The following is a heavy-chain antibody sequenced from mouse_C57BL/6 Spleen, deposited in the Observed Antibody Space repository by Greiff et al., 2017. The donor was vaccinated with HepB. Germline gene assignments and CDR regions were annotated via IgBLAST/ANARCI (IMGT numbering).Heavy chain of an antibody. CDR3: ARGLFTTVVNYARDY. J-gene: IGHJ4*01. V-gene: IGHV1-82*01. Sequence: VQLQQSGPELVKPGASVKISCKASGYAFSSSWMNWVKQRPGKGLEWIGRIYPGDGDTNYNGKFKGKATLTADKSSSTAYMQLSSLTSEDSAVYFCARGLFTTVVNYARDYWGQGTSVTVSS. CDR1: GYAFSSSW. D-gene: IGHD1-1*01. CDR2: IYPGDGDT.